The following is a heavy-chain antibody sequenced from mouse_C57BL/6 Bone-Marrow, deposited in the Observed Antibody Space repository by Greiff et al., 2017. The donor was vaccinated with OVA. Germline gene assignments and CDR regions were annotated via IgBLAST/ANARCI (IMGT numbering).Heavy chain of an antibody. V-gene: IGHV1-64*01. D-gene: IGHD2-1*01. Sequence: QVQLQQPGAELVKPGASVKLSCKASGYTFTSYWMHWVKQRPGQGLEWIGMIHPNSGSTNYNEKFKSKATLTVDKSSSTAYMQLSILTSEDSAVYYCARGIYYGNSAWFAYWGQGTLVTVSA. CDR2: IHPNSGST. CDR1: GYTFTSYW. J-gene: IGHJ3*01. CDR3: ARGIYYGNSAWFAY.